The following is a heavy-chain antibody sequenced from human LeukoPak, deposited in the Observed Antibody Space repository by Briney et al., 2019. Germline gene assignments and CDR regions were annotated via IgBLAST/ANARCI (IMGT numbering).Heavy chain of an antibody. D-gene: IGHD2-2*01. J-gene: IGHJ6*02. Sequence: GASVKVSCKASGYTFTGYYMHWVRQAPGQGLEWMGRINPNSGGTNYAQKFQGRVTMTRDTSISTAYMELSRLRSDDTAVYYCARGGLVVPAAIVPGLDYYGMDVWGQGTTVTVSS. V-gene: IGHV1-2*06. CDR1: GYTFTGYY. CDR3: ARGGLVVPAAIVPGLDYYGMDV. CDR2: INPNSGGT.